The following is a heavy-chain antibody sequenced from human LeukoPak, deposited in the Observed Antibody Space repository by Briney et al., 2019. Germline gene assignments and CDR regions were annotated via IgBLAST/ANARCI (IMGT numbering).Heavy chain of an antibody. V-gene: IGHV3-23*01. J-gene: IGHJ4*02. D-gene: IGHD5-18*01. CDR2: ITGNGATT. Sequence: HAGGSLRLSCAAPGFSFSNYGMNWVRQAPGKGLEWVSGITGNGATTYYADSVKGRFTISRDNSRNTVYLQMNSLRAEDTAVYYCANDLGWIQLNLGRGQGTLVTVSS. CDR1: GFSFSNYG. CDR3: ANDLGWIQLNLG.